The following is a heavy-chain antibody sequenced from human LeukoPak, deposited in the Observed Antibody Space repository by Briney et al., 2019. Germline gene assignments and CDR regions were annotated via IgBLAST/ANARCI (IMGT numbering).Heavy chain of an antibody. D-gene: IGHD5/OR15-5a*01. V-gene: IGHV3-64D*06. Sequence: GGSLRLSCSASGFTFSSHAMHWVRQAPGKGLEFVSIISTDGGSTHYADSVKGRFTISRDNSKNTLDLHMSNLSSEDTAVYYCVKDRSTAEGLDVWGQGTTVAVSS. CDR3: VKDRSTAEGLDV. CDR1: GFTFSSHA. J-gene: IGHJ6*02. CDR2: ISTDGGST.